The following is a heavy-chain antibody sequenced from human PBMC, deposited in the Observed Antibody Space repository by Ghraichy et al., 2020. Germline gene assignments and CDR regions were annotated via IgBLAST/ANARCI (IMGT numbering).Heavy chain of an antibody. CDR2: ISGSGGST. J-gene: IGHJ4*02. CDR1: GFTFSSYA. D-gene: IGHD3-22*01. CDR3: AKVNYYDSSGYYDY. Sequence: GESLNISCAASGFTFSSYAMSWVRQAPGKGLEWVSAISGSGGSTYYADSVKGRFTISRDNSKNTLYLQMNSLRAEDTAVYYCAKVNYYDSSGYYDYWGQGTLVTVSS. V-gene: IGHV3-23*01.